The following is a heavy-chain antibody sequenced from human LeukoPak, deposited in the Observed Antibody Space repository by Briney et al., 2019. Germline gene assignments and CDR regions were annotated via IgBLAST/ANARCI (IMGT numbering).Heavy chain of an antibody. CDR3: AGRGP. Sequence: GGSLRLSCAASGFSISSDFMTWVRQAPGKGLEWVSLIYSDGPTFYTDSVKGRFTTSRDIPKNTLNLQMNSLRAEDTAVYYCAGRGPWGQGTLVTVSS. D-gene: IGHD3-10*01. J-gene: IGHJ5*02. V-gene: IGHV3-66*01. CDR1: GFSISSDF. CDR2: IYSDGPT.